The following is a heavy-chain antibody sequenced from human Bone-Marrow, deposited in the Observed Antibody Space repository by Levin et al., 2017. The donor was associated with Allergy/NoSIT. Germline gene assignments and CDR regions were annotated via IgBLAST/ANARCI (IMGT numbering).Heavy chain of an antibody. J-gene: IGHJ6*03. V-gene: IGHV4-39*01. Sequence: SQTLSLTCTVSGGSISSSSYYWGWIRQPPGKGLEWIGSIYYSGSTYYNPSLKSRVTISVDTSKNQFSLKLSSVTAADTAVYYCARRSGGITMVRGVIDYYYYMDVWGKGTTVTVSS. CDR1: GGSISSSSYY. CDR2: IYYSGST. CDR3: ARRSGGITMVRGVIDYYYYMDV. D-gene: IGHD3-10*01.